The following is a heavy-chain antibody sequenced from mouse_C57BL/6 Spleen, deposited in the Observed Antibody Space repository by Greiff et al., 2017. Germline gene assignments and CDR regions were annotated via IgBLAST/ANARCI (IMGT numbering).Heavy chain of an antibody. V-gene: IGHV7-1*01. Sequence: EVQRVESGGGLVQSGRSLRLSCATSGFTFSDFYMEWVRQAPGNGLEWIAASRNKANDYTTEYSASVKGRFIVSRNTSQSILYLQMNTLGATDTAIFYCARYAGLRRLYWYFDVWGTGTTVTVSS. CDR3: ARYAGLRRLYWYFDV. CDR2: SRNKANDYTT. D-gene: IGHD2-4*01. J-gene: IGHJ1*03. CDR1: GFTFSDFY.